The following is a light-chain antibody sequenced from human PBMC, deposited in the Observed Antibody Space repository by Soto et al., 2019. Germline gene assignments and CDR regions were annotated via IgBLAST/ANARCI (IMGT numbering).Light chain of an antibody. J-gene: IGLJ1*01. CDR2: EVS. Sequence: QSALTQPASVSGSPGQSITISCTGTSSDIGGYNYVSWYQQHPGKAPKLIIYEVSNRPPGVSNRFSGSKSGNTASLTISGLQAEDESDYYCSSYTSITTVVFGTGTKVTVL. CDR3: SSYTSITTVV. V-gene: IGLV2-14*01. CDR1: SSDIGGYNY.